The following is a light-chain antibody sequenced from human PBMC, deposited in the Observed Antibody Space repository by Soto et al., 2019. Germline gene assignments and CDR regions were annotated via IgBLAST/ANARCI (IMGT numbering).Light chain of an antibody. J-gene: IGLJ1*01. Sequence: QSALTQPPSASGSPGQSVTISCTGTGGDVGGYNYVSWYQQHPGKVPRLIIYDVNKRPSGVPDRFSGSKSDNTASLTVSGIKAEDEADYYCSSYAGFNNYVFGTGTKLTVL. V-gene: IGLV2-8*01. CDR1: GGDVGGYNY. CDR3: SSYAGFNNYV. CDR2: DVN.